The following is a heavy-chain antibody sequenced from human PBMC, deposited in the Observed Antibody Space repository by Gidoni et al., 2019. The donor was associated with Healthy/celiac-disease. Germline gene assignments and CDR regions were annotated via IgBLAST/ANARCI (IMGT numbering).Heavy chain of an antibody. V-gene: IGHV3-48*02. Sequence: EVELVESGGGLVQPGGSLRLACATSGFMFTLYSMSWVRQAPGKGLEWISYISNSGNTVYYADSVKGRFTISRDNAKSSLSLLMNSLRDEDTAIYYCARDYEETSLDYWGQGTLVTVSS. J-gene: IGHJ4*02. CDR1: GFMFTLYS. CDR2: ISNSGNTV. D-gene: IGHD3-16*01. CDR3: ARDYEETSLDY.